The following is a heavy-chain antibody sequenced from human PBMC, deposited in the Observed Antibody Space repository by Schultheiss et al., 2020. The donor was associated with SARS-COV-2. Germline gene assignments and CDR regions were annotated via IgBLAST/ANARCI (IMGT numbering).Heavy chain of an antibody. J-gene: IGHJ6*02. Sequence: GGSLRLSCAASGFTFSSYDMHWVRQATGKGLEWVSAIGTAGDTYYPGSVKGRFTISRENAKNSLYLQMNSLRAEDTAVYYCAKDRGGYDWGDYYYYGMDVWGQGTTVTVSS. CDR1: GFTFSSYD. CDR2: IGTAGDT. V-gene: IGHV3-13*01. D-gene: IGHD5-12*01. CDR3: AKDRGGYDWGDYYYYGMDV.